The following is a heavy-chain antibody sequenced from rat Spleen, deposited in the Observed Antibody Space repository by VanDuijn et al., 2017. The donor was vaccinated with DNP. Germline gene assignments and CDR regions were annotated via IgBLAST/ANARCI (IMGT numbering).Heavy chain of an antibody. J-gene: IGHJ2*01. Sequence: EVQLQESGPGLVKPSQSLSLTCSVTGYSITSNHKWSWIRKFPGNELEWMGYINNAVSTNYNPSLKGRFSITRDTSKNQFFLQVNSVGNEDTATYYCAVQLGVFDYWGQGVMVIVSS. CDR2: INNAVST. CDR1: GYSITSNHK. V-gene: IGHV3-3*01. CDR3: AVQLGVFDY. D-gene: IGHD5-1*01.